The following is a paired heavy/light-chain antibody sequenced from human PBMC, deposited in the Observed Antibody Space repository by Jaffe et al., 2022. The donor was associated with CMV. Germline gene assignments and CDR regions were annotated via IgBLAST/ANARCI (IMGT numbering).Light chain of an antibody. CDR1: QGISNS. V-gene: IGKV1-NL1*01. J-gene: IGKJ3*01. CDR2: AAS. CDR3: QQYYSTLLT. Sequence: DIQMTQSPSSLSASVGDRVTITCRASQGISNSLAWYQQKPGKAPKLLLYAASRLESGVPSRFSGSGSGTDYTLTISSLQPEDFATYYCQQYYSTLLTFGPGTKVDIK.
Heavy chain of an antibody. Sequence: EVQLVESGGGLVKPGGSLRLSCAASGFTFSSYSMNWVRQAPGKGLEWVSSISSSSSYIYYADSVKGRFTISRDNAKNSLYLQMNSLRAEDTAVYYCAGSWEDIVVVPAPYNWFDPWGQGTLVTVSS. D-gene: IGHD2-2*01. CDR1: GFTFSSYS. V-gene: IGHV3-21*01. CDR3: AGSWEDIVVVPAPYNWFDP. J-gene: IGHJ5*02. CDR2: ISSSSSYI.